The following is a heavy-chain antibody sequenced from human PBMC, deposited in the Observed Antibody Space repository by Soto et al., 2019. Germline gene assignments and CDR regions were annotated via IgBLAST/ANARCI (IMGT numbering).Heavy chain of an antibody. CDR3: AKEFPYKVEMAAHYFDY. CDR2: ISFDGNK. J-gene: IGHJ4*02. D-gene: IGHD2-15*01. CDR1: GFSFSNFG. Sequence: QVQLVESGGGVVQPGRSLRLSCAASGFSFSNFGMHWVRQAPGKGLEWVALISFDGNKYYAYSVKGRFTISRDNSTNTLYLQMNSLRDEDTAVYYCAKEFPYKVEMAAHYFDYWGQGALVTVSS. V-gene: IGHV3-30*18.